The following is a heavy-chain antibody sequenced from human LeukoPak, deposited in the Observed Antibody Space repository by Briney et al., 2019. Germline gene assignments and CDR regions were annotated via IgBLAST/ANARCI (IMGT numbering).Heavy chain of an antibody. CDR3: ASAGLVYSSGWYLETPFDY. D-gene: IGHD6-13*01. CDR1: GFTFSSYA. J-gene: IGHJ4*02. Sequence: PGGSLRLSCVVSGFTFSSYAMNWVRQAPGKGLEWVSSISSSSSYMYYADSVKGRFTISRDNAKNSLYLQMNSLRAEDTAVYYCASAGLVYSSGWYLETPFDYWGQGTLVTVSS. V-gene: IGHV3-21*01. CDR2: ISSSSSYM.